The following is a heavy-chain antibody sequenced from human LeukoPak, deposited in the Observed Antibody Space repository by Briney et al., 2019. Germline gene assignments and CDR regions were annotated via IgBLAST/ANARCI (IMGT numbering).Heavy chain of an antibody. V-gene: IGHV1-2*02. Sequence: GASVKVSCKASGYTFTGYYMHWVRQAPGQGLEWMGWINPNSGGTKYAQKFQGRVTMTRDTSISTAYMELSRLRSDDTALYYCATQRGSYLWGTDFDYWGQGTLVTVSS. D-gene: IGHD3-16*01. CDR2: INPNSGGT. J-gene: IGHJ4*02. CDR1: GYTFTGYY. CDR3: ATQRGSYLWGTDFDY.